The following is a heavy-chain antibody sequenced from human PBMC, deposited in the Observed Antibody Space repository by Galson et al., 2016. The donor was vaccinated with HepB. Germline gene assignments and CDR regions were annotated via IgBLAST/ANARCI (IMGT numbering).Heavy chain of an antibody. CDR3: ARDRGYPDGGFDH. V-gene: IGHV5-51*03. D-gene: IGHD5-18*01. J-gene: IGHJ4*02. CDR2: INPDDSET. CDR1: GSIFTTYW. Sequence: QSGAEVKKPGESLKISCQPSGSIFTTYWIAWVRQTPGKGLEWMGIINPDDSETRYSPSFQGQVTISADKSISTAYLQWSSLKTSDTALYFCARDRGYPDGGFDHWGQGTLVTVSS.